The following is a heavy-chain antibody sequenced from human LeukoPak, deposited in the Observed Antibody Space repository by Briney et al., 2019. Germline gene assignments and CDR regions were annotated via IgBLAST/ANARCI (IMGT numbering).Heavy chain of an antibody. V-gene: IGHV3-21*01. D-gene: IGHD4-17*01. CDR3: ASIYGDHAVDF. J-gene: IGHJ4*02. CDR1: GFTFSSYW. Sequence: GGSLRLSCAASGFTFSSYWMHWVRQAPGKGLEWVSSISSCSSYISYADSVKGRFTVSRDNAKNSLYLQMNSLRAEDTAVYYCASIYGDHAVDFWGQGTLVTVSS. CDR2: ISSCSSYI.